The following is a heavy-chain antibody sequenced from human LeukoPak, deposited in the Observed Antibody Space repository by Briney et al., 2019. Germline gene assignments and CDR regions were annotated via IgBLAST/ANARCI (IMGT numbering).Heavy chain of an antibody. D-gene: IGHD2-15*01. CDR3: ARDTPYIVVVVAATHAFDI. Sequence: SGTLSLTCTLSGGYISSSNWYSWVRQPPGKGLEWIGEIYHSGSTYYNPSLKSRVTISVDTSKNQFSLKLSSVTAADTAVYYCARDTPYIVVVVAATHAFDIWGQGTMVTVSS. J-gene: IGHJ3*02. CDR2: IYHSGST. CDR1: GGYISSSNW. V-gene: IGHV4-4*02.